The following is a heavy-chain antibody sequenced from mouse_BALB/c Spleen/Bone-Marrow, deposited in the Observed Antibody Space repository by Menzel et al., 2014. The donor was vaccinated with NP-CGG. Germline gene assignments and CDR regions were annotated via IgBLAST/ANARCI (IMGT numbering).Heavy chain of an antibody. CDR3: ARCLTGTSAMDY. D-gene: IGHD4-1*01. V-gene: IGHV1S81*02. CDR1: GYTFTSYW. CDR2: INPSNGGT. J-gene: IGHJ4*01. Sequence: VHLVESGAELVKPGASVKLSCKASGYTFTSYWMHWVKQRPGQGLEWIGEINPSNGGTNFNEKFKSKATLTVDKSSSTAYMQLSSLTSDDSAVYFCARCLTGTSAMDYWGQGTSVTVSS.